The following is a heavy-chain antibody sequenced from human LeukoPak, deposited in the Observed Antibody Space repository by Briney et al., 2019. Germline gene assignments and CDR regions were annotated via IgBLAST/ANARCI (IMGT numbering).Heavy chain of an antibody. Sequence: SETLSLTCTVSGGSISSSSYYWGWIRQPPGKGLEWIGSIYYSGSTYYNPSLKSRVTISVDTSKNQFSLKLSSVTAADTAVYYCARGSYDSSGYYDAFDIWGQGTMVTVSS. D-gene: IGHD3-22*01. CDR2: IYYSGST. CDR3: ARGSYDSSGYYDAFDI. V-gene: IGHV4-39*07. J-gene: IGHJ3*02. CDR1: GGSISSSSYY.